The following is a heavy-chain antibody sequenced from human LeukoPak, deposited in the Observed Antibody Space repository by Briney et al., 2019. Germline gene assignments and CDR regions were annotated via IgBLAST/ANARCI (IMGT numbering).Heavy chain of an antibody. CDR2: INRDGTEK. D-gene: IGHD2/OR15-2a*01. CDR3: ARDIYATPGY. J-gene: IGHJ4*02. Sequence: GGSLRLSCATSGFNFSDSRMTWVRQAPGKGLQWVANINRDGTEKHFLDSVEGRFTISRENAKNTLYLQMNSLRAEDTAVYYCARDIYATPGYWGQGTLVTVSS. V-gene: IGHV3-7*01. CDR1: GFNFSDSR.